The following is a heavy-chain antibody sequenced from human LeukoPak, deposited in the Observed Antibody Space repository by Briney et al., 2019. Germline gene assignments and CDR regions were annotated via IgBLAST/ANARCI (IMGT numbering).Heavy chain of an antibody. Sequence: QPGGSLRLSCAASGFTFSSYWMYWVRQAPGKGLVWVSRINEDGSTTSYADSVTGRFTIYRDTTKNTVYMQMNIVTGEYTGLNYCVRGLGSSSAGNTYWGQGTVVTVSS. CDR2: INEDGSTT. D-gene: IGHD6-6*01. V-gene: IGHV3-74*01. J-gene: IGHJ4*02. CDR3: VRGLGSSSAGNTY. CDR1: GFTFSSYW.